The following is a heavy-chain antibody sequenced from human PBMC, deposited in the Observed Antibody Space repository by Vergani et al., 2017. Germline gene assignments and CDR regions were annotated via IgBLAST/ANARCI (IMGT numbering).Heavy chain of an antibody. V-gene: IGHV1-69-2*01. CDR1: GYTFTDYY. CDR3: ATFLSARRAYGDYLGMDV. Sequence: VQLVQSGAEVKKPGATVKISCKVSGYTFTDYYMHWVQQAPGKGRGWMGLVDPEDGETIYAEKFQGRVTITADTSTDTAYMELSSLSSEDTAVYYCATFLSARRAYGDYLGMDVWSQGTTVTVYS. D-gene: IGHD4-17*01. J-gene: IGHJ6*02. CDR2: VDPEDGET.